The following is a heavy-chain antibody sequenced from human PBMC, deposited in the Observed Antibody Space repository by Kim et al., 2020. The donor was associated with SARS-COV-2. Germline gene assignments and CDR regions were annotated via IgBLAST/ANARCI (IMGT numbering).Heavy chain of an antibody. CDR1: GGSFSGYY. J-gene: IGHJ4*02. CDR2: INHSGST. CDR3: VVRTVVVTAISFDY. V-gene: IGHV4-34*01. Sequence: SETLSLTCAVYGGSFSGYYWSWIRQPPGKGLEWIGEINHSGSTNYNPSLKSRVTISVDTSKNQFSLKLSSVTAADTAVYYCVVRTVVVTAISFDYWGQGTLVTVSS. D-gene: IGHD2-21*02.